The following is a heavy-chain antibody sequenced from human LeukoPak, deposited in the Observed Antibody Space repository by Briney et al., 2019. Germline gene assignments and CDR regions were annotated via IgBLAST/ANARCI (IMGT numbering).Heavy chain of an antibody. CDR1: GYTFIGYY. D-gene: IGHD1-14*01. CDR3: AKDHTIRSFDS. V-gene: IGHV1-2*02. J-gene: IGHJ4*02. CDR2: INPNSGGT. Sequence: ASVKVSCKASGYTFIGYYMHWVRQDPGQGLEWMGWINPNSGGTNYAQKFQGRVTMTRDRSISTAYMELSRLRSDDTAVYYCAKDHTIRSFDSWGQGTLVTVSS.